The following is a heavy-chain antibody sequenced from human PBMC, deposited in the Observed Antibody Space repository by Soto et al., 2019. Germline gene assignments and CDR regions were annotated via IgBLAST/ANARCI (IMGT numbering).Heavy chain of an antibody. D-gene: IGHD3-22*01. CDR1: GFSFSDYG. CDR2: ISFHLDLK. CDR3: AKGGNNNGYYPVHN. Sequence: QVQVLESGGGVVQPGRSLRLSCAASGFSFSDYGMHWVRQAPGKGLEWVAVISFHLDLKYYADSVKGRFTISRDNSKNTLYLQMDSLRAEDTAVYYCAKGGNNNGYYPVHNWCQGTLVTVSS. V-gene: IGHV3-30*18. J-gene: IGHJ4*02.